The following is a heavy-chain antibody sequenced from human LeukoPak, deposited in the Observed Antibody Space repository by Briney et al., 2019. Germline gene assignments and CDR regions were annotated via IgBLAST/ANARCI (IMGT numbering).Heavy chain of an antibody. CDR1: GFTFSSYS. Sequence: GGSLRLSCAASGFTFSSYSMNWVRQAPGKGLEWVAFIRYDGSNKYYADSVKGRFTISRDNSKNTLYLQMNSLRAEDTAVYYCAKGSKGSYYYDSSGQDYYYYYMDVWGKGTTVTVSS. CDR3: AKGSKGSYYYDSSGQDYYYYYMDV. CDR2: IRYDGSNK. D-gene: IGHD3-22*01. V-gene: IGHV3-30*02. J-gene: IGHJ6*03.